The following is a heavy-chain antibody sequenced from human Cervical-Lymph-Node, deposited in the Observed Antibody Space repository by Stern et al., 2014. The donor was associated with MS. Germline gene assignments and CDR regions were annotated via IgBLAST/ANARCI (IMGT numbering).Heavy chain of an antibody. CDR1: GGFISSYY. D-gene: IGHD4-17*01. CDR3: ASGEMTTGWGAIYYFFGMDV. CDR2: ISYSGIT. Sequence: QLQLQESGPGLVKPSETLSLTCTASGGFISSYYWSWIRQPPGKGLELIGDISYSGITHYNPSLKSRVNISVDPSKNQFSLKLGSVTAADTAVYYCASGEMTTGWGAIYYFFGMDVWGQGTTVTVSS. V-gene: IGHV4-59*01. J-gene: IGHJ6*02.